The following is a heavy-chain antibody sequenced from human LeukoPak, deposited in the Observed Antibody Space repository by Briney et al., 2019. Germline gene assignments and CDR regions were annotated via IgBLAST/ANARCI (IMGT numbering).Heavy chain of an antibody. CDR3: ARQRGGDAFDF. J-gene: IGHJ3*01. D-gene: IGHD6-25*01. CDR1: GYTFTGYY. Sequence: ASVKVSCKASGYTFTGYYMHWVRQAPGQGLEWMGWISPKAGDTHYVQKFQGRVTLTRDTSISTAYMELSSLRSDDTAVFYCARQRGGDAFDFWGQGTMVTVFS. CDR2: ISPKAGDT. V-gene: IGHV1-2*02.